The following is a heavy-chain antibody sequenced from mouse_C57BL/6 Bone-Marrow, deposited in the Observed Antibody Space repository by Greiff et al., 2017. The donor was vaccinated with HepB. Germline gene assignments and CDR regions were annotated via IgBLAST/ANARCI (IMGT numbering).Heavy chain of an antibody. CDR1: GYTFTSYW. CDR3: ARTEAYNNYVDY. D-gene: IGHD6-5*01. CDR2: IHPNSGST. J-gene: IGHJ2*01. Sequence: VQLQQSGAELVKPGASVKLSCKASGYTFTSYWMHWVKQRPGQGLEWIGMIHPNSGSTNYNEKFKSKATLTVDKSSSTAYMQLSSLTSEDSAVYYCARTEAYNNYVDYWDRGTALTVSS. V-gene: IGHV1-64*01.